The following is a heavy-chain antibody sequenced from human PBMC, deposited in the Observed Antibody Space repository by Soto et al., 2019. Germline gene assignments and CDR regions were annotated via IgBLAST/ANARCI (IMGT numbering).Heavy chain of an antibody. CDR1: GYSFTRYY. CDR3: ARGGQWDFLSDY. D-gene: IGHD1-26*01. CDR2: ISAYNGNT. V-gene: IGHV1-18*01. J-gene: IGHJ4*02. Sequence: QVQLVQSGAEVKKPGASVKVSCKASGYSFTRYYINWVRHAPGQGLEWMGWISAYNGNTHYEEKLQGRVTLTTDTSTSTAYMELRSLRSDDTAVYFCARGGQWDFLSDYWGQGTLVTVSS.